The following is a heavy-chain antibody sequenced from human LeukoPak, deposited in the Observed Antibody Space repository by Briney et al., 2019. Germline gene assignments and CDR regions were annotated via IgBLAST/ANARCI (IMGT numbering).Heavy chain of an antibody. J-gene: IGHJ4*02. D-gene: IGHD3-22*01. CDR1: GGTFSSYA. CDR2: IIPIFGTA. CDR3: ARGLYYYDSSGYYYFRVFDY. V-gene: IGHV1-69*13. Sequence: SVKVSCKASGGTFSSYAISWVRQAPGQGLEWMGGIIPIFGTANYAQKFQGRVTITADESTSTAYMELSSLRPGDTAVYYCARGLYYYDSSGYYYFRVFDYWGQGTLVTVSS.